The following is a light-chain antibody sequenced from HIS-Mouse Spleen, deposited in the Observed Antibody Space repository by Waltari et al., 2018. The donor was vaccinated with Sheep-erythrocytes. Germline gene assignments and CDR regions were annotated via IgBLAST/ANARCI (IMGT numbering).Light chain of an antibody. CDR1: SSDVGRYNL. V-gene: IGLV2-23*01. CDR2: EGS. J-gene: IGLJ3*02. CDR3: CSYAGSSTPWV. Sequence: QSALTQPASVSGSPGQSITISCTGTSSDVGRYNLVSWYQQHPGKAPNLMIYEGSKRPSGVSNRFSCSKSGNTASLTISGLQAEDEADYYCCSYAGSSTPWVFGGGTKLTVL.